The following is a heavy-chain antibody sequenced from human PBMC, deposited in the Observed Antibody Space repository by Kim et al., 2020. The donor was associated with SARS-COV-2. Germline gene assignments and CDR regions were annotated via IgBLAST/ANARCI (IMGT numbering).Heavy chain of an antibody. J-gene: IGHJ6*02. D-gene: IGHD2-15*01. CDR2: IKSKTDGGTI. CDR3: TTEYCSGGSCFPGDYYYYGMDG. V-gene: IGHV3-15*01. CDR1: GFTFSNAW. Sequence: GGSLRLSCAASGFTFSNAWMSWVRQAPGKGLEWVGRIKSKTDGGTIDYAAPVKGRFTISRDDSKNTLYLQMNSLKTEDTAVYYCTTEYCSGGSCFPGDYYYYGMDGWGQGTTVTVSS.